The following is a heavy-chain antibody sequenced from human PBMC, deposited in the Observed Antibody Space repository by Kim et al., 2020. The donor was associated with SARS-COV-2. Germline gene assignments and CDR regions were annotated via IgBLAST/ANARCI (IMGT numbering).Heavy chain of an antibody. D-gene: IGHD1-1*01. V-gene: IGHV3-73*01. CDR2: IRSKANTYAT. CDR3: TRVPGTPLAFWDAFDI. CDR1: GFTFSDSA. J-gene: IGHJ3*02. Sequence: GGSLRLSCAASGFTFSDSAINWVRQASGKGLEWVGRIRSKANTYATAYAASVKGRFTISRDDSKNTAYLQMNSLKTEDTAVYFCTRVPGTPLAFWDAFDIGGQGTMVTVSS.